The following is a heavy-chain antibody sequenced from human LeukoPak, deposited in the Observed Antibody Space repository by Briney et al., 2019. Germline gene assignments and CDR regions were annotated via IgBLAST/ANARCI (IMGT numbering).Heavy chain of an antibody. CDR2: IYYSGST. J-gene: IGHJ3*02. D-gene: IGHD1-26*01. CDR3: AKMGIVGATDAFDI. Sequence: SETLSLTCTVSGGSISSSSYYWGWIRQPPGKGLEWIGSIYYSGSTYYNPSLKSRVTISVDTSKNQFSLQLNSVTPEDTAVYYCAKMGIVGATDAFDIWGQGTMVTVSS. V-gene: IGHV4-39*01. CDR1: GGSISSSSYY.